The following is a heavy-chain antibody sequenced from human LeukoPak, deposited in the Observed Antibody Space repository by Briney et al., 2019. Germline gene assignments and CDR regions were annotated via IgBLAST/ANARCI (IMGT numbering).Heavy chain of an antibody. Sequence: GASVKVSCKASGYTFTSYGISWVRQAPGQGLEWMGWINAGNGNTKYSQKFQGRVTITRDTSASTAYMELSSLRSEDTAVYYCARDGSGYSSGWYGGDFDYWGQGTLVTVSS. J-gene: IGHJ4*02. V-gene: IGHV1-18*01. D-gene: IGHD6-19*01. CDR2: INAGNGNT. CDR3: ARDGSGYSSGWYGGDFDY. CDR1: GYTFTSYG.